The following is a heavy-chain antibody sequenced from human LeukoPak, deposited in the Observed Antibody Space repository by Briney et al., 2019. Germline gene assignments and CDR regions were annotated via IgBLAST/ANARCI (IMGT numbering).Heavy chain of an antibody. Sequence: GGSLRLSCAASGFAFSSYAMSWVRQAPGKGLEWVSTISGSGGSTYYADSVKGRFTISRDNSKNTLYLQMNSLRAEDTAVYYCAKDRYDSSGFDYWGQGTLVTVSS. D-gene: IGHD3-22*01. J-gene: IGHJ4*02. CDR1: GFAFSSYA. CDR3: AKDRYDSSGFDY. V-gene: IGHV3-23*01. CDR2: ISGSGGST.